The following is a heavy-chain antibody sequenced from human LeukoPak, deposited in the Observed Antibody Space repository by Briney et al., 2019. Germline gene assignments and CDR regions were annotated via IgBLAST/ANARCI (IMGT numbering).Heavy chain of an antibody. CDR1: GGSISSGGYS. V-gene: IGHV4-30-2*01. CDR3: ARRYCSGGSCYFDY. CDR2: IYHSGST. D-gene: IGHD2-15*01. J-gene: IGHJ4*02. Sequence: PSETLSLTCAVSGGSISSGGYSWSWIRQPPGKGLEWIGYIYHSGSTYYNPSLKSRVTISVDRSKNQFSLKLSSVTAADTAVYYCARRYCSGGSCYFDYWGQGTLVTVSS.